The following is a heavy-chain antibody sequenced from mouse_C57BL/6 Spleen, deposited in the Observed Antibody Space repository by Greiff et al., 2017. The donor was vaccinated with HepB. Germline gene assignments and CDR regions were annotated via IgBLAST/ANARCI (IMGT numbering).Heavy chain of an antibody. CDR3: AREGIYYYGSSADWYFDV. CDR1: GYAFSSSW. CDR2: IYPGDGDT. D-gene: IGHD1-1*01. V-gene: IGHV1-82*01. Sequence: VQLKESGPELVKPGASVKISCKASGYAFSSSWMNWVKQRPGKGLEWIGRIYPGDGDTNYNGKFKGKATLTADKSSSTAYMQLSSLTSEDSAVYFCAREGIYYYGSSADWYFDVWGTGTTVTVSS. J-gene: IGHJ1*03.